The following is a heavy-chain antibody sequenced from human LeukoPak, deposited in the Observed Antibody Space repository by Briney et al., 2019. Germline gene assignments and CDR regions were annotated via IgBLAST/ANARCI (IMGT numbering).Heavy chain of an antibody. V-gene: IGHV4-59*01. Sequence: PSETLSLTCTVSGGSISSYYWSWIRQPPGKGLEWIGYIYYSGSTNYNPSLKSRVTISIDSSKNQFSLKLSSVTAADTAVYYCARGTRYSYIFDYWGREPWSPSPQ. CDR2: IYYSGST. CDR3: ARGTRYSYIFDY. CDR1: GGSISSYY. D-gene: IGHD5-18*01. J-gene: IGHJ4*02.